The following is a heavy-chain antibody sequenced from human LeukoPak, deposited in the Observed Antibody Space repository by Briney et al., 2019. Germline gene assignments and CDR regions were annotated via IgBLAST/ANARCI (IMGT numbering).Heavy chain of an antibody. D-gene: IGHD6-13*01. CDR1: GFTLSSYR. V-gene: IGHV3-7*01. CDR2: IKQDGSEK. J-gene: IGHJ2*01. CDR3: ARDPGSSSTNWYFDL. Sequence: GGSLRLSCVVSGFTLSSYRMTWVRQAPGKGLEWVANIKQDGSEKSYVDSVKGRFTISRDNAKNSLYLQMNSLRADDTAVYYCARDPGSSSTNWYFDLWGRGTLVTVSS.